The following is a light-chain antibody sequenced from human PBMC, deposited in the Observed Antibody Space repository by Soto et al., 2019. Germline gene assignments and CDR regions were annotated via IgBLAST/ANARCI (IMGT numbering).Light chain of an antibody. CDR1: ESVSSY. J-gene: IGKJ1*01. CDR3: HQYKAWPHR. V-gene: IGKV3-15*01. CDR2: VAS. Sequence: EMVMTQPPATVVVSPGERVTLSCRASESVSSYLAWNQQKPGQPPRLLIYVASTRTAGIPARVSGSGSGTSFTLTISSLQSEDFAVYYYHQYKAWPHRFGQGPKVEIK.